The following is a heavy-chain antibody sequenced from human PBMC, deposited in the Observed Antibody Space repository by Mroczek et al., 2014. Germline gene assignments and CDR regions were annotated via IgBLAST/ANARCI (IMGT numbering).Heavy chain of an antibody. CDR1: GFSLSTSGVG. J-gene: IGHJ4*02. Sequence: QQSGPTLVKPTQTLTLTCTFSGFSLSTSGVGVGWIRQPPGKALEWLALIYWNDDKRYSPSLKSRLTITKDTYQKPGVLTMTNMDPVDTATYYCAHSRVDVFLELVIIWATWGQGTLVTVS. V-gene: IGHV2-5*01. D-gene: IGHD3-3*01. CDR3: AHSRVDVFLELVIIWAT. CDR2: IYWNDDK.